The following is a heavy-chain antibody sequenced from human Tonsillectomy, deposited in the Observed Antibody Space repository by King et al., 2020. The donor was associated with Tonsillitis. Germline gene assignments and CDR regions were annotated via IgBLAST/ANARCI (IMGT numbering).Heavy chain of an antibody. CDR2: ISSSSSYI. Sequence: EVHLVESGGGLVKPGGSLRLSCAASGFTFSSYSMNWVRQAPGKGLEWVSSISSSSSYIYYADSVKGRLTISRDNAKNSLYLQMNSLRAEDTAVYYCARDSGIAVADWGQGTLVTVSS. J-gene: IGHJ4*02. D-gene: IGHD6-19*01. V-gene: IGHV3-21*01. CDR3: ARDSGIAVAD. CDR1: GFTFSSYS.